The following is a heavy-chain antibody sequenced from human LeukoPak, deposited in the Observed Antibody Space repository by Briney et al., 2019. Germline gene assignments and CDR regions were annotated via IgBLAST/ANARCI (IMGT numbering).Heavy chain of an antibody. Sequence: SETLSLTCTVSGGSTSSSSYYWGWIRQPPGKGLEWIGSIYYSGSTYYNPSLKSRVTISVDTSKNQFSLKLSSVTAADTAVYYCARRGFTIFGVVIRPKGAFDIWGQGTMVTVSS. CDR1: GGSTSSSSYY. CDR2: IYYSGST. V-gene: IGHV4-39*01. J-gene: IGHJ3*02. CDR3: ARRGFTIFGVVIRPKGAFDI. D-gene: IGHD3-3*01.